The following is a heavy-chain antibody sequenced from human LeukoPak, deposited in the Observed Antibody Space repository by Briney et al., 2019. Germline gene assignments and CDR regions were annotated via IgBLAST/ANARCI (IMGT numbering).Heavy chain of an antibody. CDR3: ARGGSSVGNAY. Sequence: PSETLSLTCTVSGGSISSYYWSWIRQPPGKGLEWIGYIYYSGSTNYNPSLKSRVTISVDTSKNQFSLKLSSVTAADTAVYYCARGGSSVGNAYWGPGTLV. V-gene: IGHV4-59*01. CDR1: GGSISSYY. CDR2: IYYSGST. D-gene: IGHD1-26*01. J-gene: IGHJ4*02.